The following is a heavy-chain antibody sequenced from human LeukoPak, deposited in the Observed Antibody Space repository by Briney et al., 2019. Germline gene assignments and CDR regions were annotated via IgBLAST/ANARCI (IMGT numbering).Heavy chain of an antibody. CDR2: IWYDGSNK. J-gene: IGHJ6*03. Sequence: GGSLRLSCAASGFTFSSYGMHWVRQAPGKGLEWVAVIWYDGSNKYYADSVKGRFTISRDNSKNTLYLQMNSLRAEDTAVYYCARDSEYQLLSYYYYYMDVWGKGTTVTVSS. V-gene: IGHV3-33*01. CDR1: GFTFSSYG. CDR3: ARDSEYQLLSYYYYYMDV. D-gene: IGHD2-2*01.